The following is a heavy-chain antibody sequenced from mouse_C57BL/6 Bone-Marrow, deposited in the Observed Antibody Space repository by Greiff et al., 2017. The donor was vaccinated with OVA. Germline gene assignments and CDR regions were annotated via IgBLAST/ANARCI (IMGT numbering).Heavy chain of an antibody. V-gene: IGHV1-74*01. Sequence: VQLQQPGAELVKPGASVKVSCKASGYTFTSYWMHWVKQRPGQGLEWIGRIHPSDSDTNYNQKFKGKATLTVDKSSSTANMQLSSLTSEDSAVNYCAIEQRDWFADWGQGTLVTVSA. J-gene: IGHJ3*01. CDR1: GYTFTSYW. D-gene: IGHD3-1*01. CDR3: AIEQRDWFAD. CDR2: IHPSDSDT.